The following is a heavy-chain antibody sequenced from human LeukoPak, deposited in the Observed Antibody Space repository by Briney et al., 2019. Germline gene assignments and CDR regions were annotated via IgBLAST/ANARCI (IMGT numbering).Heavy chain of an antibody. CDR3: ARDHSGTQDC. D-gene: IGHD1-1*01. CDR2: IWDDGSNE. V-gene: IGHV3-33*01. J-gene: IGHJ4*02. CDR1: GFTFSNYG. Sequence: PGGSLRLSCAASGFTFSNYGMHWVRQAPGKGLEWVAVIWDDGSNEYYADSVKGRFTIFRDNRRNTLYLQMNSLRAEDTAVYSCARDHSGTQDCWGQGTLVTVSS.